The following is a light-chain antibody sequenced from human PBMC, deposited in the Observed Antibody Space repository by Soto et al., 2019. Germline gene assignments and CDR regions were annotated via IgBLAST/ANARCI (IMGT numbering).Light chain of an antibody. J-gene: IGKJ4*01. V-gene: IGKV3D-20*01. Sequence: EIVLTQSPATLSLSPGERATLSCGASQSVGRDYLAWYQQKPGLAPRLLIHGASIRATGIPDRFSGSGSGKDFPLILSRLEPEDFEAYFCQQYTSPPLTFGVGTEVEIK. CDR1: QSVGRDY. CDR3: QQYTSPPLT. CDR2: GAS.